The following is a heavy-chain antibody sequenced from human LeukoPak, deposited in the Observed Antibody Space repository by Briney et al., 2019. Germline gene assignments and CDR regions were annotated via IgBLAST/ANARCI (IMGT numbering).Heavy chain of an antibody. D-gene: IGHD3-10*01. J-gene: IGHJ4*02. V-gene: IGHV3-21*01. CDR2: ISSSSSYI. Sequence: GGSLRLSCAASGFTFSSYSMNWARQAPGKGLEWVSSISSSSSYIYYADSVKGRFTISRDNAKNSLYLQMNSLRAEDTAVYYCARQVTMVRGVIWGQGTLVTVSS. CDR1: GFTFSSYS. CDR3: ARQVTMVRGVI.